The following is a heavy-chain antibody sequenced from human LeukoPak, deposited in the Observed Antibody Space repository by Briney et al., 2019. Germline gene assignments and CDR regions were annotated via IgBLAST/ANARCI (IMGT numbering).Heavy chain of an antibody. J-gene: IGHJ4*02. Sequence: SGTLSLTCTVSGGSISSYYWSWIRQPPGKGLEWIGYIYYSGSTNYNPSLKSRVTISVDTSKNQFSLKLSSVTAADTAVYYCATSKAERWLQLYFDYWGQGTLVTVSS. V-gene: IGHV4-59*01. D-gene: IGHD5-24*01. CDR2: IYYSGST. CDR1: GGSISSYY. CDR3: ATSKAERWLQLYFDY.